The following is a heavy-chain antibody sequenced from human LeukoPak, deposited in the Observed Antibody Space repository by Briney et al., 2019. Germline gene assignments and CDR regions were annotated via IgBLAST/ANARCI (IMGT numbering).Heavy chain of an antibody. J-gene: IGHJ4*02. D-gene: IGHD3-22*01. Sequence: GGSLRLSCAASGFTFSNFGMSWVRQAPGKVLEWVSVISGSGGSTYYADSVKGRFTISRDNSKNTLYLQMNSLRAEDTAVYYCAKPHYDSSGYLLYYFDYWGQGTLVTVSS. CDR2: ISGSGGST. CDR3: AKPHYDSSGYLLYYFDY. CDR1: GFTFSNFG. V-gene: IGHV3-23*01.